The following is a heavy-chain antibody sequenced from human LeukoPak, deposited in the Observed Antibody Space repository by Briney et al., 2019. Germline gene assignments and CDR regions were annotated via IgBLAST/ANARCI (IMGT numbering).Heavy chain of an antibody. J-gene: IGHJ4*02. CDR1: GYTLTELS. D-gene: IGHD4-23*01. CDR3: ARVKDYGGNSVGFDY. Sequence: SVKVSCKVSGYTLTELSMHWVRQAPGQGLEWMGGIIPIFGTANYAQKFQGRVTITADESTSTAYMELSSLRSEDTAVYYCARVKDYGGNSVGFDYWGQGTLVTVSS. V-gene: IGHV1-69*13. CDR2: IIPIFGTA.